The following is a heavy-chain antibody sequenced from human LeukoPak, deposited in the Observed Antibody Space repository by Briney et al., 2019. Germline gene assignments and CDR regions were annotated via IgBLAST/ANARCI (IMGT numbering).Heavy chain of an antibody. V-gene: IGHV1-8*03. J-gene: IGHJ4*02. D-gene: IGHD3-3*01. CDR2: MNPNSGNT. Sequence: GASVKVSCKASGYTFTSYDINWVRQATGQGLEWMGWMNPNSGNTDYAQKFQGRVTITRNTSISTAYMELSSLRSEDTAVYYCARGSYDFWSGYSYYFDYWGQGTLVTVSS. CDR3: ARGSYDFWSGYSYYFDY. CDR1: GYTFTSYD.